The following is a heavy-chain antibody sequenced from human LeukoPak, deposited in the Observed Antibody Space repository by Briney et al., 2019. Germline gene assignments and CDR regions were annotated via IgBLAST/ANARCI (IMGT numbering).Heavy chain of an antibody. CDR2: ISASGGTT. V-gene: IGHV3-23*01. CDR3: AKDEAAGTPNFFDF. Sequence: GGSLRLSCAASGFIFSTYSLSWVRQAPGKGLEWVSGISASGGTTYYADSVKGRFSISRDNSQNTLYLQMNSLRGDDTAVYFCAKDEAAGTPNFFDFWGQGALVTVSS. D-gene: IGHD6-13*01. J-gene: IGHJ4*02. CDR1: GFIFSTYS.